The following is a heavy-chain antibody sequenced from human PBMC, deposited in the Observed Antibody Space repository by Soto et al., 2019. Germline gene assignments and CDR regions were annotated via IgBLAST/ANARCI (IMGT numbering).Heavy chain of an antibody. Sequence: PGGSLRLSCAASEFSFSTSWMSWVRQAPGKGLEWVASIKQDGSATNYVDSVKGRFTISRDNAKKSLYLEMHNLRAEDTAVYHCVRRYGADYWGQGTLVTVSS. D-gene: IGHD2-8*01. CDR1: EFSFSTSW. CDR3: VRRYGADY. CDR2: IKQDGSAT. V-gene: IGHV3-7*01. J-gene: IGHJ4*02.